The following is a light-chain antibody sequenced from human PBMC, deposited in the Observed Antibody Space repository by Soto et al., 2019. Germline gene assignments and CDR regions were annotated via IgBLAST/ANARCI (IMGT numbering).Light chain of an antibody. J-gene: IGLJ3*02. V-gene: IGLV2-14*01. CDR1: SSDVGGYNY. CDR3: RSYTSSSTWV. Sequence: QSVLTQPASVSGSPGQSITISCTGTSSDVGGYNYVSWYQQHPGKAPKLMIYDVSNRPSGVSNRFSGSKSGNTASLTISGLQAEDEADYYCRSYTSSSTWVFGGGTKLPVL. CDR2: DVS.